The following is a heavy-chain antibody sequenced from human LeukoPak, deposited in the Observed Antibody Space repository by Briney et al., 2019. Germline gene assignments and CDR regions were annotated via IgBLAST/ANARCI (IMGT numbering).Heavy chain of an antibody. CDR3: ARRVIAARSYYYYMDV. V-gene: IGHV1-2*02. CDR2: INPNSGGT. CDR1: GYTFTGYY. J-gene: IGHJ6*03. D-gene: IGHD6-6*01. Sequence: ASVKVSCKASGYTFTGYYIHWVRQAPGQGLEWMGWINPNSGGTNYAQKFQGRVTMTRDTSISTAYMELSRLRSDDTAVYYCARRVIAARSYYYYMDVWGKGTTVTVSS.